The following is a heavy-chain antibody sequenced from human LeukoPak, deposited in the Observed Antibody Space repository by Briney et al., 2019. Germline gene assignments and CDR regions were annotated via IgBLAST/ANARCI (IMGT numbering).Heavy chain of an antibody. Sequence: PSETLSLTCTVSGYSISSGYYWGWIRQPPGKGLGWIGSIYHSGSTYYNPSLKSRVTISVDTSKNQFSLKLSSVTAADTAVYYCARDDRSYCGGDCYPNWFDPWGQGTLVTVSS. CDR2: IYHSGST. CDR3: ARDDRSYCGGDCYPNWFDP. D-gene: IGHD2-21*01. J-gene: IGHJ5*02. V-gene: IGHV4-38-2*02. CDR1: GYSISSGYY.